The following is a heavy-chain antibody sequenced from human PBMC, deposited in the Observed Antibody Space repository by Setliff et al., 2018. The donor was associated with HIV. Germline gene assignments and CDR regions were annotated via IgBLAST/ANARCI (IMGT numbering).Heavy chain of an antibody. CDR2: IYYSGST. D-gene: IGHD3-3*01. CDR3: ARNFWNGPPDYYYYGLDV. CDR1: GDSITNDDYY. Sequence: PSETLSLTCTVSGDSITNDDYYWGWIRQPPGKGLEWIGSIYYSGSTYYNPSLKRRVTMSVDTSKNQFSLKLSSVTAADTAVYYCARNFWNGPPDYYYYGLDVWGQGTTVTVSS. J-gene: IGHJ6*02. V-gene: IGHV4-39*07.